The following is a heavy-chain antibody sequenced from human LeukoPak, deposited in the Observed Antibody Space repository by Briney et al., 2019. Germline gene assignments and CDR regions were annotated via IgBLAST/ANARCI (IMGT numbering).Heavy chain of an antibody. CDR2: ITGSGRST. V-gene: IGHV3-23*01. D-gene: IGHD5-24*01. Sequence: GGSLRLSCAASGFTFSSYAMSWVRQAPGKGLEWVSSITGSGRSTHYADSVRGRFTISRDNSNNTLFLQMHSLRVEDTAVYYCARDRDGYFWGQGTLVTVSS. CDR3: ARDRDGYF. CDR1: GFTFSSYA. J-gene: IGHJ4*02.